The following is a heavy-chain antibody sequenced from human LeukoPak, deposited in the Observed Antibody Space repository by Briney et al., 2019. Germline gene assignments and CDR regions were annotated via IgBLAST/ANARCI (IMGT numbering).Heavy chain of an antibody. CDR2: ISYDGSNK. D-gene: IGHD6-13*01. Sequence: GGSLRLSCAASGFTFSSYGMHWVRQAPGKGLEWVAVISYDGSNKYYADSVKGRFTISRDNSKNTLYLQMNSLRAEDTAVYYCAKEMLGIAAAGLDYWGQGTLVTVSS. J-gene: IGHJ4*02. CDR1: GFTFSSYG. CDR3: AKEMLGIAAAGLDY. V-gene: IGHV3-30*18.